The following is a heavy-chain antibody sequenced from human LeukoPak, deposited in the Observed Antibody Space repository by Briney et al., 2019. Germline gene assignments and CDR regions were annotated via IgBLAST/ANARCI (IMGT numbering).Heavy chain of an antibody. V-gene: IGHV3-49*03. CDR2: IRRKAYGGTT. J-gene: IGHJ6*02. Sequence: GGSLRVSCTASGFTFGVYAMSWFRQAPGKGLEWVGFIRRKAYGGTTEYAASVKGRFTISRDDSKSIAYLQMNSLKTEDTAVYYCTRDLPAGIAVAGSYYYYGMDVWGQGTTVTVSS. CDR3: TRDLPAGIAVAGSYYYYGMDV. CDR1: GFTFGVYA. D-gene: IGHD6-19*01.